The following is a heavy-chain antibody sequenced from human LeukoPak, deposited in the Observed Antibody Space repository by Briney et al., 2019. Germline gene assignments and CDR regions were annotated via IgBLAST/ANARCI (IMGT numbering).Heavy chain of an antibody. J-gene: IGHJ3*02. CDR3: ARPVEMSVNAFDI. Sequence: GEPLPLPSKGSGSPFINTCIGGLGKMPGKGLNWMGIIYPVDSATTYSPSFHGQVTLSADTSISTAFLQWSSLKASDTAMYYCARPVEMSVNAFDIWGQGTKVSVSS. V-gene: IGHV5-51*01. D-gene: IGHD5-24*01. CDR2: IYPVDSAT. CDR1: GSPFINTC.